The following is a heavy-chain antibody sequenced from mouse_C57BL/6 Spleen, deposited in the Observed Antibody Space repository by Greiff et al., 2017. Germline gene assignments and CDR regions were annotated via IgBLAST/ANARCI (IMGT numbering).Heavy chain of an antibody. J-gene: IGHJ2*01. D-gene: IGHD2-1*01. Sequence: EVQLQQSGAELVRPGASVKLSCTASGFNIKDYYMHWVKQRPEQGLEWIGRIDPEDGDTEYAPKFQGKATMTADTSSNTAYLPLSSLTSEDTAVYYCTMGNYVRYFDYWGQGTTLTVSS. CDR1: GFNIKDYY. CDR3: TMGNYVRYFDY. CDR2: IDPEDGDT. V-gene: IGHV14-1*01.